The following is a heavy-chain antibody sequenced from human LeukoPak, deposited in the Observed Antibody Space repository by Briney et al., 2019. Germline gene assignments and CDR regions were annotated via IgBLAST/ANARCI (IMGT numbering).Heavy chain of an antibody. D-gene: IGHD2-2*02. CDR2: INWNGGSR. CDR3: ARDRCSSTSCYNTPNWFDP. CDR1: GFTFGDYA. Sequence: GGSLRLSCTASGFTFGDYAMSWFRQVPGKGLEWVSGINWNGGSRGYADSVKGRFTISRDNAKNSVYLQMNSLRFEDTAFYHCARDRCSSTSCYNTPNWFDPWGQGTLVTVSS. J-gene: IGHJ5*02. V-gene: IGHV3-20*01.